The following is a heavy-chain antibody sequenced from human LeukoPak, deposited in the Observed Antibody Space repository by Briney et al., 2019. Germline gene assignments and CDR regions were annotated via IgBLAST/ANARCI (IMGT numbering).Heavy chain of an antibody. J-gene: IGHJ5*02. D-gene: IGHD6-13*01. CDR1: GYTFTGYY. V-gene: IGHV1-8*02. CDR3: ARGSLPLAAAVFDP. CDR2: MNPNSGNT. Sequence: ASVKVSCKASGYTFTGYYMHWVRQATGQGLEWMGWMNPNSGNTGYAQKFQGRVTMTRNTSISTAYMELSSLRSEDTAVYYCARGSLPLAAAVFDPWGQGTLVTVSS.